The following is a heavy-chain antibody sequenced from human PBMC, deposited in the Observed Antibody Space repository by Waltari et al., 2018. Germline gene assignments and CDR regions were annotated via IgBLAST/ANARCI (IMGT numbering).Heavy chain of an antibody. CDR1: GFSLNTFGVG. CDR3: AKNGGSSWFDP. V-gene: IGHV2-5*01. J-gene: IGHJ5*02. D-gene: IGHD2-15*01. CDR2: IFSNDDK. Sequence: TLKESGPTLVKPTQTLTLTCTFSGFSLNTFGVGVGWIRQPPGKALEWLALIFSNDDKRYSPSLKSRLTITKDTSENQVVLTMTNVDPMDTATYYCAKNGGSSWFDPWGQGVLVTVSS.